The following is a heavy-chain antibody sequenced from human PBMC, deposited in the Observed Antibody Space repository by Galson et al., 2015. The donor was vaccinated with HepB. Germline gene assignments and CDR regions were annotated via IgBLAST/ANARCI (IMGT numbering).Heavy chain of an antibody. CDR3: ASLSPNQYYRDSSGSSKGAFDI. CDR2: IYPGDSDI. D-gene: IGHD3-22*01. Sequence: QSGAEVKKAGESLKISCKGSGFSFSSYWIGWVRQAPGKGLEWMGIIYPGDSDIRYSPSFQGQVTVSADKSISTAYLQWSSLKASDTAMYYCASLSPNQYYRDSSGSSKGAFDIWGQGTRVTVSS. J-gene: IGHJ3*02. CDR1: GFSFSSYW. V-gene: IGHV5-51*01.